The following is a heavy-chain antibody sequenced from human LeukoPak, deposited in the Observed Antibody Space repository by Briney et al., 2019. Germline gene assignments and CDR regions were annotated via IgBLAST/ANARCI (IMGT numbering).Heavy chain of an antibody. D-gene: IGHD5-18*01. Sequence: GASLQISCKGPGYSFTSYWIGWGRPLPGKGLEWMERIDHSDSYTNYSPSCQGHVTISADKSISTAYLQWSSLKASDTAMYYCARHGDFTAMISWGQGTLVTVSS. CDR1: GYSFTSYW. CDR3: ARHGDFTAMIS. J-gene: IGHJ4*02. CDR2: IDHSDSYT. V-gene: IGHV5-10-1*01.